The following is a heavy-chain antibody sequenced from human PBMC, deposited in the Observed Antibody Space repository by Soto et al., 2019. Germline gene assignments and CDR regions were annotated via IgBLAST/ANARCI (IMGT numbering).Heavy chain of an antibody. J-gene: IGHJ4*02. Sequence: EVQLVESGGGLVQPGGSLRLSCAASGFTFSSYDMHGSRQAKGKGLEWVSAIGTAGDTYYPGSVKGRSTISRENAKNSLYLQMNSLRAGDTAVYYCARVGRSSWYDYWGQGTLVTVSS. CDR2: IGTAGDT. V-gene: IGHV3-13*01. CDR1: GFTFSSYD. CDR3: ARVGRSSWYDY. D-gene: IGHD6-13*01.